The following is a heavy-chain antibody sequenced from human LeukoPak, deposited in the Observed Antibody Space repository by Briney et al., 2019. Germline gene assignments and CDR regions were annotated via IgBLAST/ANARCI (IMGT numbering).Heavy chain of an antibody. Sequence: SETLSLTCTVSGGSISSYYWSWIRQPAGRGLEWIGRIYTSGSTNYNPSLKSRVTMSVDTSKNQFSLKLSSVTAADTAVYYCARAPRYYYGLGSYPAETSLDYWGQGTLVTVSS. D-gene: IGHD3-10*01. CDR1: GGSISSYY. CDR2: IYTSGST. J-gene: IGHJ4*02. V-gene: IGHV4-4*07. CDR3: ARAPRYYYGLGSYPAETSLDY.